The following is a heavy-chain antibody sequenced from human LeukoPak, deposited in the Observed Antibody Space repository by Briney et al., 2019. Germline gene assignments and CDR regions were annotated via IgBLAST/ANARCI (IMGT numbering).Heavy chain of an antibody. CDR2: ISGDGTIK. CDR1: GFPFSSYW. CDR3: SRSQFDY. Sequence: PGGSLRLSCAPSGFPFSSYWMLWVRQAPGKGLVWVSRISGDGTIKTYADFVRGRFTISRDNTKNILYPQMNSLRVEDTAIYFCSRSQFDYWGQGVLVTVSS. J-gene: IGHJ4*02. V-gene: IGHV3-74*03.